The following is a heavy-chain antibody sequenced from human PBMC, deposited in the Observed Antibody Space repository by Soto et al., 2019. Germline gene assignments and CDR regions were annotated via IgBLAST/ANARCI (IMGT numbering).Heavy chain of an antibody. Sequence: PGGSLRLSCAASGFTFSSYSMNWVRQAPGKGLEWVSYISSSSSTIYYADSVKGRFTISRDNAKNSLYLQMNSLRDEDTAVYYCARDTCGYDCDYYYGMDVWGQGTTVTVSS. CDR3: ARDTCGYDCDYYYGMDV. V-gene: IGHV3-48*02. J-gene: IGHJ6*02. CDR2: ISSSSSTI. CDR1: GFTFSSYS. D-gene: IGHD5-12*01.